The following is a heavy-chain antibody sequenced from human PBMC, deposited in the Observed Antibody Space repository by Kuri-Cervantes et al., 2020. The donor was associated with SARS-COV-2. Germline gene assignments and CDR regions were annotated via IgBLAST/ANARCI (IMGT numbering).Heavy chain of an antibody. D-gene: IGHD3-10*01. J-gene: IGHJ3*02. Sequence: GESLKISCAASGFSFSTYAMSWVRQAPGKGLEWVSYISSSGSTIYYADSVKGRFTISRDNSKNTLYLQMNSPRAEDTAVYYCAKARCGSGQCAFDIWGQGTMVTVSS. CDR3: AKARCGSGQCAFDI. CDR2: ISSSGSTI. V-gene: IGHV3-23*01. CDR1: GFSFSTYA.